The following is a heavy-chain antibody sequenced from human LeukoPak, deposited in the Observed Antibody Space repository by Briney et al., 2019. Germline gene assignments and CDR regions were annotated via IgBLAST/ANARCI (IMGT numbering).Heavy chain of an antibody. V-gene: IGHV1-69*13. CDR3: ARDHSSGWYRNYYYYMDV. J-gene: IGHJ6*03. Sequence: SVKVSCKASGYTFTSYGISWVRQAPGQGLEWMGGIIPIFGTANYAQKFQGRVTITADESTSTAYMELSSLRSEDTAVYYCARDHSSGWYRNYYYYMDVWGKGTTVTISS. CDR1: GYTFTSYG. CDR2: IIPIFGTA. D-gene: IGHD6-19*01.